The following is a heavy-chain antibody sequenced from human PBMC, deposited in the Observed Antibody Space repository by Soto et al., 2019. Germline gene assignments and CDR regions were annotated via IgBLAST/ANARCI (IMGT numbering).Heavy chain of an antibody. Sequence: PGESLKISCKGSGYSFTSYWIGWVRQMPGKGLEWMGIIYPGDSDTRYSPSFQGQVTISADKSISTAYLQWSGLKASDTAMYYCARFITMVRGPSPFLYYLDYWGQGTLVTVSS. V-gene: IGHV5-51*01. CDR1: GYSFTSYW. CDR2: IYPGDSDT. D-gene: IGHD3-10*01. CDR3: ARFITMVRGPSPFLYYLDY. J-gene: IGHJ4*02.